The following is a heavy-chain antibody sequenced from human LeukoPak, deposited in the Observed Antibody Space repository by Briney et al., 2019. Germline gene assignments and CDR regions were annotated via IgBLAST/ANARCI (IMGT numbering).Heavy chain of an antibody. CDR3: ARGRGYDILTGYHAFDI. Sequence: PSETLSLTCTVSGGSISTSNYYWGWIRQPPGKGLEWIGNIFYSGSTYYNPSLKSRVTISVDTSKNQFSLKLSSVTAADTAVYYCARGRGYDILTGYHAFDIWGQGTMVTVSS. V-gene: IGHV4-39*01. J-gene: IGHJ3*02. D-gene: IGHD3-9*01. CDR2: IFYSGST. CDR1: GGSISTSNYY.